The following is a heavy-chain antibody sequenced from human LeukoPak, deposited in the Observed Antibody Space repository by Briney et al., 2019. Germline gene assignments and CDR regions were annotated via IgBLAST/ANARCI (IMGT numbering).Heavy chain of an antibody. J-gene: IGHJ4*02. Sequence: GGSLRLSCAASGFTLSSYSMNWVRQAPGKGLEWVSSISSSSSYIYYADSVKGRFTISRDNAKNSLYLQMNSLRAEDTAVYYCARARTDLVGFDYWGQGTLVTVSS. CDR1: GFTLSSYS. V-gene: IGHV3-21*01. D-gene: IGHD1/OR15-1a*01. CDR2: ISSSSSYI. CDR3: ARARTDLVGFDY.